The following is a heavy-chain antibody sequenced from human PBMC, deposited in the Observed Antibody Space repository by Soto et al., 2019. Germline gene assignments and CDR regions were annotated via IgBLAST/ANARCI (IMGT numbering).Heavy chain of an antibody. Sequence: PSETLSLACTVSGGSITSYYWSWIRQPAGKGLEWIGRIYTNGNTNYNPSLKSRVTISVDTSKNQFSLKLSSVTAADTAVYYCASSPYSGYARRLNWFAPWGQGTLVTVSS. J-gene: IGHJ5*02. CDR2: IYTNGNT. D-gene: IGHD5-12*01. V-gene: IGHV4-4*07. CDR1: GGSITSYY. CDR3: ASSPYSGYARRLNWFAP.